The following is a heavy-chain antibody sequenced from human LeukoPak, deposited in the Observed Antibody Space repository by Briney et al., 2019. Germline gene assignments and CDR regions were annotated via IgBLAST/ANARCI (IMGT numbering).Heavy chain of an antibody. CDR2: IIPILGIA. Sequence: SVKVSCKASGGTFSNYAISWVRQAPGQGLEWMGRIIPILGIANYAQKFQGRVTITADKSTSTAYMELSSLRSEDTAVYYCARDQWFDPWGQGTLVTVSS. CDR3: ARDQWFDP. J-gene: IGHJ5*02. V-gene: IGHV1-69*04. CDR1: GGTFSNYA.